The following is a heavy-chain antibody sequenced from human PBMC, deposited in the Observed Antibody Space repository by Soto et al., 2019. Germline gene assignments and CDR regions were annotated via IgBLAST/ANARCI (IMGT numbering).Heavy chain of an antibody. V-gene: IGHV3-21*01. CDR1: GFTFSSYS. Sequence: EVQLVESGGGLVKPGGSLRLSCAASGFTFSSYSMNWVRQAPGKGLEWVSSISSSGSYIYYADSVKGRFTISRDNAKNSLYLQMNSLRAEDTAVYYCARDLSSRWAGDDYWGQGTLVTVSS. CDR2: ISSSGSYI. J-gene: IGHJ4*02. D-gene: IGHD6-13*01. CDR3: ARDLSSRWAGDDY.